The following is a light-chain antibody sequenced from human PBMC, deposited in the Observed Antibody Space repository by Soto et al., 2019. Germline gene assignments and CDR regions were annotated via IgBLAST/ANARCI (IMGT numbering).Light chain of an antibody. V-gene: IGKV3-20*01. Sequence: EIVLTQSPGTLSLSPGERATLSCRASQSVSSSYLAWYQQKPGQAPRLLIYGASSRATGIPDRFSGSGSGKDFTLNISRLEPEDLAVYYCQQYGSSPYTFGQGTKLEIK. CDR1: QSVSSSY. CDR3: QQYGSSPYT. J-gene: IGKJ2*01. CDR2: GAS.